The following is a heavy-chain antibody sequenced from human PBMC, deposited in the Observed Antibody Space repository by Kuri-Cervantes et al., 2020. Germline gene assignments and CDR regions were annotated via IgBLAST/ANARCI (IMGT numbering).Heavy chain of an antibody. CDR3: ARDSGTGIGGFDP. V-gene: IGHV3-21*04. CDR2: ISSSSSYI. D-gene: IGHD1-14*01. Sequence: GGSLRLSCAASGFTFSSYSMNWVRQAPGKGLEWVSSISSSSSYIYYADSVKGRFTISRDNAKNSLYLQMKSLRAEDTAVYYCARDSGTGIGGFDPWGQGTLVTVSS. CDR1: GFTFSSYS. J-gene: IGHJ5*02.